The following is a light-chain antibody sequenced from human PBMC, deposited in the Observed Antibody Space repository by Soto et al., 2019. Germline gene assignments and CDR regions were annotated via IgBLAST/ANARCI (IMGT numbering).Light chain of an antibody. Sequence: QSALTQPPSVSGAPGQRVIISCTGSSSNIGADCDVHWYQQLPGTAPKLLIYGDTNRPSGVPDRFSGSKSGTSASLAITGLQAEDEADYYCQSYDSSLSGSIFGGGTKLTVL. V-gene: IGLV1-40*01. CDR2: GDT. CDR3: QSYDSSLSGSI. J-gene: IGLJ2*01. CDR1: SSNIGADCD.